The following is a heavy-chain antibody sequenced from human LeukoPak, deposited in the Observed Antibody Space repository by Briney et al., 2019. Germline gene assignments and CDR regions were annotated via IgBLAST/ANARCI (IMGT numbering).Heavy chain of an antibody. V-gene: IGHV4-34*01. CDR3: ARGRFDWLLSIGHHFDY. CDR2: INHSGST. D-gene: IGHD3-9*01. CDR1: GGSFSGYY. J-gene: IGHJ4*02. Sequence: PSETLSLTCAVYGGSFSGYYWSWIRQPPGKGLEWIGEINHSGSTNYNPSLKSRVTISVDTSKNQFSLKLSSVTAADTAVYYCARGRFDWLLSIGHHFDYWGQGTLVTVSS.